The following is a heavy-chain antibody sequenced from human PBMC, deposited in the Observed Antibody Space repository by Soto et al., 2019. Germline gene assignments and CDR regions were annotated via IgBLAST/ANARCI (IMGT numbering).Heavy chain of an antibody. V-gene: IGHV4-59*01. CDR3: ARGGDYDDFDY. D-gene: IGHD4-17*01. Sequence: PSETLSLTCTVSGGSISSYYWSWTRQPPGKGLEWIGYIYYSGSTNYNPSLKSRVTISVDTSKNQFSLKLSSVTAADTAVYYCARGGDYDDFDYWGQGTLVTVSS. J-gene: IGHJ4*02. CDR2: IYYSGST. CDR1: GGSISSYY.